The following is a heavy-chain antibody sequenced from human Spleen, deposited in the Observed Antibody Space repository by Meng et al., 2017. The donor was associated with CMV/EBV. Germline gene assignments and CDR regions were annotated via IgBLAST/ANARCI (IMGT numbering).Heavy chain of an antibody. CDR3: ARERRYCTNGVCYLFDY. V-gene: IGHV3-7*01. D-gene: IGHD2-8*01. Sequence: GESLKISCAASGFTFSRYWMSWVRQAPGKGLEWVANINQDGSEKYYVDSVKGRFTISRDNARNSVYLQMNSLRAEDTAVYYCARERRYCTNGVCYLFDYWGQGPLVTVSS. CDR2: INQDGSEK. CDR1: GFTFSRYW. J-gene: IGHJ4*02.